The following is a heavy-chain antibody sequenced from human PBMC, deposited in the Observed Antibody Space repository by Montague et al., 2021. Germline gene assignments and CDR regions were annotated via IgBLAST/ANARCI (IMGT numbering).Heavy chain of an antibody. CDR2: TYYRSKWAN. CDR1: GDSVSSNSVT. CDR3: VRQSVSGKFDY. Sequence: CAISGDSVSSNSVTWHWIRQSPSRGLEWLGRTYYRSKWANDYALSVRSRITFNPDTSKNQSSLQLDSVTPEDTAVYYCVRQSVSGKFDYWGQGTRVTVSS. J-gene: IGHJ4*02. V-gene: IGHV6-1*01. D-gene: IGHD6-19*01.